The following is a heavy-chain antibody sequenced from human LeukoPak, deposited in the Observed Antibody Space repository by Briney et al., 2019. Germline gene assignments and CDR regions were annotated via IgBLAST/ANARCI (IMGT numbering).Heavy chain of an antibody. J-gene: IGHJ3*02. D-gene: IGHD3-22*01. CDR3: ARPVGDSSGYYYQDAFDI. CDR2: IYPGDSDT. Sequence: GASLKISCKGSGYSFTSYWIGWVRQMPGKGLEWMGIIYPGDSDTRYSPSFQGQVTISADKSISTAYLQWSSLKASDTAMYYCARPVGDSSGYYYQDAFDIWGQGTMVTVSS. V-gene: IGHV5-51*01. CDR1: GYSFTSYW.